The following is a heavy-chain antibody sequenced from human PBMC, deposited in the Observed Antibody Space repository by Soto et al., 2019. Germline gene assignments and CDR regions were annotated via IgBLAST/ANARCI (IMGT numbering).Heavy chain of an antibody. Sequence: PSVKVSCKASGYTFTSYDINWVRQATGQGLEWMGWMNPNSGNTGYAQKFQGRVTMTRNTSISTAYMELSSLRSEDTAVYYCAREGAAGDPPYLIGSNWFDPWGQGTLVTVSS. D-gene: IGHD6-13*01. CDR3: AREGAAGDPPYLIGSNWFDP. CDR1: GYTFTSYD. CDR2: MNPNSGNT. J-gene: IGHJ5*02. V-gene: IGHV1-8*01.